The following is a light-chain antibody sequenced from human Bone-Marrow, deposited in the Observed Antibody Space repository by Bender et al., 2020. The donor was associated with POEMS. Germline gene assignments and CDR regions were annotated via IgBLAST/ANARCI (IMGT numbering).Light chain of an antibody. J-gene: IGLJ2*01. CDR2: LKSDGSH. V-gene: IGLV4-69*01. CDR3: QTWATGIQV. Sequence: QVVLTQSPSASASLGASVKLTCTLSSGHSSNAIAWHQQQPEKGPRYLMKLKSDGSHTRGDGIPDRFSGSSSGAERYLTISSLQSEDEADYYCQTWATGIQVFGGGTKLTVL. CDR1: SGHSSNA.